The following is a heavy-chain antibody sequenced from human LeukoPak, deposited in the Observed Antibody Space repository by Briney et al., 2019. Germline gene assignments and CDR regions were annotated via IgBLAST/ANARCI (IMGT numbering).Heavy chain of an antibody. CDR2: ISPSGGIT. CDR3: ARTSAAAGPIKYFDY. V-gene: IGHV3-23*01. J-gene: IGHJ4*02. CDR1: GFTFSSHG. D-gene: IGHD6-13*01. Sequence: PGGSLRLSCAASGFTFSSHGMNWVRQAPGKGLEWVSGISPSGGITYYTDSVKGRFTISRDNSKNTVSLQMNSLRGEDTAVYYCARTSAAAGPIKYFDYWGQGTLVTVSS.